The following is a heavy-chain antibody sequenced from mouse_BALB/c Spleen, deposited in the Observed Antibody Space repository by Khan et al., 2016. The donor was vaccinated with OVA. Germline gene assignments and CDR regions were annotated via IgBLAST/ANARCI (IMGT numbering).Heavy chain of an antibody. Sequence: QVQLKESGAELARPGASVKMSCKASGYTFTSYTIHWIKLRPGQGLEWIGYINPSNGYTNYNQKFKDKATLTADKSSTTAYMQLSSLTSDDSAVYNCVRDGAYHRTAGWFAYWGPSTLVPLSA. CDR3: VRDGAYHRTAGWFAY. V-gene: IGHV1-4*01. J-gene: IGHJ3*01. CDR1: GYTFTSYT. D-gene: IGHD2-14*01. CDR2: INPSNGYT.